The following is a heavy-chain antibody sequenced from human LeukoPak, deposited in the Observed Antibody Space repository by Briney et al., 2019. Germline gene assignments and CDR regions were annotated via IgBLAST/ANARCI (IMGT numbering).Heavy chain of an antibody. V-gene: IGHV1-3*03. CDR3: ARVGSSGPFDD. J-gene: IGHJ4*02. CDR2: INAGNGNT. CDR1: GYTFTNYA. D-gene: IGHD6-19*01. Sequence: ASVKVSCKASGYTFTNYAMHWVGQAPGQRREWMGWINAGNGNTKYSQEFQGRVTITRDTSASTAYMELSSLRSEDMAVYYCARVGSSGPFDDWGQGTLVTVSS.